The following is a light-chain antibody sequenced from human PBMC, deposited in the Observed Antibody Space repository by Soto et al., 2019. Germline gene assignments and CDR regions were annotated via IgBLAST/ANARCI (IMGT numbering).Light chain of an antibody. V-gene: IGKV3-11*01. CDR1: QTVGSY. Sequence: EIVLTQSPDTMSLSPGERATLSCRASQTVGSYLAWYQQKPGQAPRLLIYNASNRATGIPARFGGSGSGTDFTLTISSLEPEDFAVYYCQQRSNWPLTFGGGTTVDIK. CDR3: QQRSNWPLT. CDR2: NAS. J-gene: IGKJ4*01.